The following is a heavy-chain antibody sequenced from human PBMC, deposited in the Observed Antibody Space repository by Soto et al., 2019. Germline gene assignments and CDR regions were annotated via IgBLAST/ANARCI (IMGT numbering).Heavy chain of an antibody. Sequence: ASEKVSCKASGYTFTSYYMHWVRQAPGQGLAWMGIINPSDGSTSYTQKFHGRGTMTRDTATSTVYMELSSLRSKDTAVYYCASLPAAPYYDSSGYRDYWGQGTLVTVSS. CDR3: ASLPAAPYYDSSGYRDY. CDR2: INPSDGST. D-gene: IGHD3-22*01. J-gene: IGHJ4*02. CDR1: GYTFTSYY. V-gene: IGHV1-46*01.